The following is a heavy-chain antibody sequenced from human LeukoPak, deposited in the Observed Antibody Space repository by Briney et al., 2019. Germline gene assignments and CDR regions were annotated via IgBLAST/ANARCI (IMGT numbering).Heavy chain of an antibody. CDR1: GFSLSSSGAG. CDR2: VYWDDDK. CDR3: ARLTGTTDYFDY. V-gene: IGHV2-5*02. J-gene: IGHJ4*02. D-gene: IGHD1-7*01. Sequence: SGPTLVNPTQTLTLTCTLSGFSLSSSGAGVGWIRQPPGKALEWLALVYWDDDKRYSPSLKSGLTITKDTSKNQVVLIMTNMDPVDTATYYCARLTGTTDYFDYWGQGTLVTVSS.